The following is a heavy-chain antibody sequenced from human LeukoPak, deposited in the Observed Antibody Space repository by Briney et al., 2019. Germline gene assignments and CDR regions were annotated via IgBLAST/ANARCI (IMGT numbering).Heavy chain of an antibody. CDR3: ARDLGGYCYYYMDV. Sequence: SETLSLTCTVSGGSISSSSYYWGWIRQPPGKGLEWIGSIYYSGSTYYNPSLKSRVTISVDTSKNQFSLKLSSVTAADTAVYYCARDLGGYCYYYMDVWGKGTTVTVSS. CDR1: GGSISSSSYY. CDR2: IYYSGST. V-gene: IGHV4-39*02. D-gene: IGHD3-16*01. J-gene: IGHJ6*03.